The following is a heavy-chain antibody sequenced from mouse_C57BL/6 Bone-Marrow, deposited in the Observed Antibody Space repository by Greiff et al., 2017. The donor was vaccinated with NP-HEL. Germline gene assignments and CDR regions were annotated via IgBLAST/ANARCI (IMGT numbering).Heavy chain of an antibody. Sequence: EVKLMESGGDLVKPGGSLKLSCAASGFTFSSYGMSWVRQTPDKRLEWVATISSGGSYTYYPDSVKGRFTISRDNAKNTLYLQMSSLKSEDTALYYCARHLGLRYYGDYGGQGTTLTVSA. CDR2: ISSGGSYT. CDR1: GFTFSSYG. D-gene: IGHD2-4*01. V-gene: IGHV5-6*01. CDR3: ARHLGLRYYGDY. J-gene: IGHJ2*01.